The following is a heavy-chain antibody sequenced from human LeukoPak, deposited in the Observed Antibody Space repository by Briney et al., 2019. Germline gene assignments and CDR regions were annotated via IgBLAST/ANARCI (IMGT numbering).Heavy chain of an antibody. CDR1: GFTFGSYA. D-gene: IGHD3-10*02. CDR2: SSGSGGST. CDR3: AGVPNVREGDWFDP. Sequence: GGSLRLSCAASGFTFGSYAMYWVRQAPGKGLEWVSGSSGSGGSTFYADSVKDRFTISRDNAENKLYLQMSSLRVEDTAVYYCAGVPNVREGDWFDPWGQGTLVIVSS. J-gene: IGHJ5*02. V-gene: IGHV3-23*01.